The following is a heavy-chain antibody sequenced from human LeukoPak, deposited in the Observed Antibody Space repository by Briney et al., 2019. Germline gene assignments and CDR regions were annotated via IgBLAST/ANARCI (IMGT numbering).Heavy chain of an antibody. V-gene: IGHV3-21*01. D-gene: IGHD3-22*01. CDR1: GFTFSSYS. Sequence: GGSLRLSCAASGFTFSSYSMNWVRQAPGKGLEWVSSISSSSSYIYYADSVKGRFTISRDNAKNSLYLQMNSLRAEDTAVYYCASYYDGYGYLDAFDIWGQGTMVTVSS. CDR3: ASYYDGYGYLDAFDI. CDR2: ISSSSSYI. J-gene: IGHJ3*02.